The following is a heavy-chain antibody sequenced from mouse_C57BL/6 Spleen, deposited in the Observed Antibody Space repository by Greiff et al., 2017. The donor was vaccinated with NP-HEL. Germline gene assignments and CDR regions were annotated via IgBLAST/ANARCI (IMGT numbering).Heavy chain of an antibody. CDR1: GFSLTSYG. Sequence: VQLQQSGPGLVQPSQSLSITCTVSGFSLTSYGVHWVRQSPGKGLEWLGVIWRGGSTDYNAAFMSRLSITKDNSKSQVFFKMNSLQADDTAIYYCAKNTLTTTVVADYAMDYWGQGTSVTVSS. D-gene: IGHD1-1*01. CDR3: AKNTLTTTVVADYAMDY. V-gene: IGHV2-5*01. CDR2: IWRGGST. J-gene: IGHJ4*01.